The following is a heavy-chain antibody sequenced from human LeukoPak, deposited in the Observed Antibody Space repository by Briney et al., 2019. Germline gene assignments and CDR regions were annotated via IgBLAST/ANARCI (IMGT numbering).Heavy chain of an antibody. CDR2: IYYSGST. Sequence: PSQTLSLTCTVSGGSISSGDYYWSWIRQPPGKGLEWIGYIYYSGSTYYNPSLKSPVTISVDTSKNQFSLKLSSVTAADTAVYYCARVLHSGKVVPAAIDYWGQGTLVTVSS. J-gene: IGHJ4*02. CDR1: GGSISSGDYY. D-gene: IGHD2-2*01. CDR3: ARVLHSGKVVPAAIDY. V-gene: IGHV4-30-4*08.